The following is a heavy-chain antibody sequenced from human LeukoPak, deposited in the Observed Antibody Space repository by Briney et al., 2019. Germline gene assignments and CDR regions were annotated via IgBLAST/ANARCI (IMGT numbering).Heavy chain of an antibody. CDR3: ARLGENGLLTGYFYP. Sequence: ASVKVSCTASGYTFNDYYMHWVRQAPGQGLEWMGRINPDSGGTDYAQKFQGRVTMTRDTSITTAYMDLDRLRSDDTAVYYCARLGENGLLTGYFYPWGQGTLVTISS. D-gene: IGHD3-9*01. CDR2: INPDSGGT. V-gene: IGHV1-2*02. J-gene: IGHJ5*02. CDR1: GYTFNDYY.